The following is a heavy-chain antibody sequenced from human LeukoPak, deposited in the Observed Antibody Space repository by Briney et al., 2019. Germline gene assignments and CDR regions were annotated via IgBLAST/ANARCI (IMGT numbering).Heavy chain of an antibody. D-gene: IGHD2-2*01. CDR1: GYTFTSYG. V-gene: IGHV1-18*01. J-gene: IGHJ5*02. Sequence: ASVKVSCKASGYTFTSYGISWVRQAPGQGLEWMGWNSAYNRNTNYAQKLQGRVTMTTDTSTSTAYMELRSLRSDDTAVYYCARGGRYCSSTSCYGRGVNWFDPWGQGTLVTVSS. CDR2: NSAYNRNT. CDR3: ARGGRYCSSTSCYGRGVNWFDP.